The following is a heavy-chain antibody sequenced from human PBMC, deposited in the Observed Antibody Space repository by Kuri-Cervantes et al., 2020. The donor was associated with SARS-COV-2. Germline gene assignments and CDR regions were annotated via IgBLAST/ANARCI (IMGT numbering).Heavy chain of an antibody. Sequence: GESLKTSCAASGLTFSDYYMDWVRQAPGKGLEWVARVRKKVNNYSTEYAASVKGRFTISRHESQNSLDLQMNSLKTEDTAVYYCARDLGNGDYFMGDWGQGTLVTVSS. V-gene: IGHV3-72*01. J-gene: IGHJ4*02. D-gene: IGHD4-17*01. CDR2: VRKKVNNYST. CDR1: GLTFSDYY. CDR3: ARDLGNGDYFMGD.